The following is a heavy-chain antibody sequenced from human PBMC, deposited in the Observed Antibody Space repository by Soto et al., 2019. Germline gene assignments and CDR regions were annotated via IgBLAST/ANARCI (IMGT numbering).Heavy chain of an antibody. J-gene: IGHJ3*02. CDR1: GFTFSSYE. D-gene: IGHD3-22*01. CDR2: ISSSGSTI. V-gene: IGHV3-48*03. CDR3: ARDRIYYDSSGYYRDAFDI. Sequence: GESLKISCAASGFTFSSYEMNWVRQAPGKGLEWVSYISSSGSTIYYADSVKGRFTISRDNAKNSLYLQMNSLRAEDTAVYYCARDRIYYDSSGYYRDAFDIWGQGTMVTVSS.